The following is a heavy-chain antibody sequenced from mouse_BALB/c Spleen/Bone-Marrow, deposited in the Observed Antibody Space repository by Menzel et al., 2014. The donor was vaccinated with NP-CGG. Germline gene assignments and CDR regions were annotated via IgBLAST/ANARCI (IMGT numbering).Heavy chain of an antibody. D-gene: IGHD1-3*01. V-gene: IGHV5-6*01. Sequence: EVQVVESGGDLVKPGGSLKLSCAASGFTFXNYGMSWVRQTPDKRLEWVATISSGGSYTYFPDSVKGRFTLSRDNAKNTLYLQMNSLKSEDAAMYYCARLTPDYAMDYWGQGTSVTVSS. CDR2: ISSGGSYT. CDR1: GFTFXNYG. J-gene: IGHJ4*01. CDR3: ARLTPDYAMDY.